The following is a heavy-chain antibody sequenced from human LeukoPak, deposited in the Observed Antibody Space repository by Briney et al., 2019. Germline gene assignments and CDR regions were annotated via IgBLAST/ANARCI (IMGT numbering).Heavy chain of an antibody. Sequence: PGGSLRLSCAASGFTFSSYWMSWVRQAPGKGLEWVANIKQDGSEKYYVDSVKGRFTISRDNAKNSLYLQMNSLRAEDTAVYYCARALDIVPMVFDYWGQGTLVTVSS. D-gene: IGHD5-12*01. V-gene: IGHV3-7*05. CDR2: IKQDGSEK. J-gene: IGHJ4*02. CDR1: GFTFSSYW. CDR3: ARALDIVPMVFDY.